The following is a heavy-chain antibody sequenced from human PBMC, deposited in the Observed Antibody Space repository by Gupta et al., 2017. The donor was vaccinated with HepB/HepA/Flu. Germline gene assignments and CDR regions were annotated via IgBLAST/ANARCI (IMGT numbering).Heavy chain of an antibody. CDR1: GGSISSSSYY. D-gene: IGHD3-3*01. J-gene: IGHJ6*03. V-gene: IGHV4-39*01. Sequence: QLQLQESGPGLVKPSETLSLTCTVSGGSISSSSYYWGWIRQPPGKGLEWIGSIYYSGSTYYNPSLKSRVTISVDTSKNQFSLKLSSVTAADTAVYYCARHRGHDFWSGYYVGGYYYYMDVWGKGTTVTVSS. CDR3: ARHRGHDFWSGYYVGGYYYYMDV. CDR2: IYYSGST.